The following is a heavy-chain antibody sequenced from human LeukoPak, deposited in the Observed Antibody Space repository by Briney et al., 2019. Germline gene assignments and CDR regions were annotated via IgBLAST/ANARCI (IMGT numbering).Heavy chain of an antibody. CDR2: IYSGGST. J-gene: IGHJ6*03. Sequence: GGSLRLSCAASGFTVSSNYMSWVRQAPGKGLEWVSVIYSGGSTYYADSVKGRFTISRDNSKNTLYLQMNSLRAEDTAVYYCARVKRGYYYDSSAYSRRYMDVWGKGTTVTVSS. D-gene: IGHD3-22*01. V-gene: IGHV3-53*01. CDR3: ARVKRGYYYDSSAYSRRYMDV. CDR1: GFTVSSNY.